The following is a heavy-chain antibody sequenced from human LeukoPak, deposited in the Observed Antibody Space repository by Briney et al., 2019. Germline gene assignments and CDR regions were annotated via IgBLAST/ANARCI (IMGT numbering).Heavy chain of an antibody. Sequence: GGSLRLSCAASGFTFSSYAMHWVRQAPGKGLEWVTVISYDGSNKYYADSVKGRFTISRDNSKNTLYLQMNSLRAEDTAVYYCARAGGYSYAFLPDYWGQGTLVTVSS. J-gene: IGHJ4*02. CDR1: GFTFSSYA. V-gene: IGHV3-30-3*01. CDR3: ARAGGYSYAFLPDY. D-gene: IGHD5-18*01. CDR2: ISYDGSNK.